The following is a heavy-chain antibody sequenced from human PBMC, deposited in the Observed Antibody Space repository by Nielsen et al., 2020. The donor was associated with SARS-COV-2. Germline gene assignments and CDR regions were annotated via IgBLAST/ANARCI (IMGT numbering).Heavy chain of an antibody. Sequence: ASVKVSCKASGYTFTSYHLHWVRQAPGQGLEWVGIITPSGGITSYAQNFQGRVTMTTDTSTSTVYLELSSLISEDTAVYYCAREGGDISASDVDHWGQGTLVTVSS. D-gene: IGHD6-6*01. CDR1: GYTFTSYH. CDR2: ITPSGGIT. J-gene: IGHJ4*02. V-gene: IGHV1-46*01. CDR3: AREGGDISASDVDH.